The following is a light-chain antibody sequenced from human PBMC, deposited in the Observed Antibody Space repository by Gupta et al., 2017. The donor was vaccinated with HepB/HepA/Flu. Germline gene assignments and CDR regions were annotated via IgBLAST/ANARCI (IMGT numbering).Light chain of an antibody. J-gene: IGLJ2*01. CDR1: SSNIGNNY. CDR3: GTWDSSLSVV. V-gene: IGLV1-51*02. CDR2: ENN. Sequence: VTISCSGSSSNIGNNYVSWYQQLPGTAPKLLIYENNKRPSGIPDRFSGSKSGTSATLGITGLQTGDEADYYCGTWDSSLSVVFGGGTKLTVL.